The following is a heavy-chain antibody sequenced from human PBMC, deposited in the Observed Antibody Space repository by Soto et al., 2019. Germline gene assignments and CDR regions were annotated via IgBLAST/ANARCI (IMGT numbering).Heavy chain of an antibody. CDR2: IDPSYSYT. J-gene: IGHJ6*02. CDR3: AKHKSYGSGEMYGMDV. D-gene: IGHD3-10*01. CDR1: GYSFTSYW. V-gene: IGHV5-10-1*01. Sequence: GESLKISCKGSGYSFTSYWISWVRQMPGKGLEWMGRIDPSYSYTNYSTSFQGHVTITADKSISTAYLQRSSLKASDTAMYYCAKHKSYGSGEMYGMDVWGQGTTVTVSS.